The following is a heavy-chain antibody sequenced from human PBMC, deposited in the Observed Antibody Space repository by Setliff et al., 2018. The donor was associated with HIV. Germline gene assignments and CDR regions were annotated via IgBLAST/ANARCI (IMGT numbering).Heavy chain of an antibody. D-gene: IGHD1-1*01. CDR3: ARVIGWNDAGDY. CDR2: INHSGST. V-gene: IGHV4-34*01. Sequence: SETLSLTCAVYGGSFSGHYWSWIRQPPGKGPEWTGAINHSGSTNYNPSLKSRVTIAVDTSKNQFSLKLSFVTAADTAVYYCARVIGWNDAGDYWGRGTLVNVFS. J-gene: IGHJ4*02. CDR1: GGSFSGHY.